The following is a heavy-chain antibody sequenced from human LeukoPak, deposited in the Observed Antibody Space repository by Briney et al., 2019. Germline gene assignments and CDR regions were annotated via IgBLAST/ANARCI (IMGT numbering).Heavy chain of an antibody. V-gene: IGHV3-23*01. Sequence: GGSLRLSCAASGFSFSNYAMDWVRQAPGKGLEWVSTIGASVSNTNYADSVKGRFTISRDNSKDTLSLQMSSLKVEDTAVSYCARRSGGTCDYWGQGTLVTVSS. CDR2: IGASVSNT. D-gene: IGHD1-1*01. CDR1: GFSFSNYA. CDR3: ARRSGGTCDY. J-gene: IGHJ4*02.